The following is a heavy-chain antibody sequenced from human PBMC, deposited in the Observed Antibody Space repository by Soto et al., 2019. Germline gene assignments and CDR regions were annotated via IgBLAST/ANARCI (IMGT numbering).Heavy chain of an antibody. V-gene: IGHV1-18*01. D-gene: IGHD6-19*01. CDR1: GYTFTSYG. CDR3: ARGGSSGWYTYYFDY. CDR2: ISAYNGNT. Sequence: ASVKVSCKASGYTFTSYGISWVRQAPGQGLEWMGWISAYNGNTNYAQKLQGRVTMTTDTSTSTAYMELRSLRSDDTAVYYCARGGSSGWYTYYFDYWGQGTLVTVSS. J-gene: IGHJ4*02.